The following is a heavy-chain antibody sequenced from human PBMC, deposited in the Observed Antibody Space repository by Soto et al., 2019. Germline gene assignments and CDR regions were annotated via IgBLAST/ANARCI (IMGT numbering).Heavy chain of an antibody. CDR2: LNSDGTSA. CDR3: ARGPSGWFGFDY. J-gene: IGHJ4*02. D-gene: IGHD6-19*01. Sequence: EVQLVESGGGLVQPGGSLRLSCAGSGFTFSSNWMHWVRQDPGKGLVWVSRLNSDGTSASYADSVKGRFPISRDNAKNTLFLQMNSLTAEDTALYYCARGPSGWFGFDYWGQGTLVTVSS. CDR1: GFTFSSNW. V-gene: IGHV3-74*01.